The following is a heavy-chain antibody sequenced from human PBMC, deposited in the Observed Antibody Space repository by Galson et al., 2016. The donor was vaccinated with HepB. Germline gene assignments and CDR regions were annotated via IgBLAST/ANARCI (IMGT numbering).Heavy chain of an antibody. CDR3: ARGPGVAAAGHYNGLDV. D-gene: IGHD6-13*01. V-gene: IGHV1-69*13. CDR2: IIPIFGTT. CDR1: GDTFSSYA. Sequence: SVKVSCKASGDTFSSYAISWVRQAPGQGLEWMGGIIPIFGTTNYAQKFQGRVTITADESTSTAYMELSSLRSEDTAVYYCARGPGVAAAGHYNGLDVWGQGTPVTVSS. J-gene: IGHJ6*02.